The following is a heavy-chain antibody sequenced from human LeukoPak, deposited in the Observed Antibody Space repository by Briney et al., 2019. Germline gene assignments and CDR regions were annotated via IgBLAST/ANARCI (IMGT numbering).Heavy chain of an antibody. CDR3: AAAGTSFDY. D-gene: IGHD6-13*01. CDR1: GFTFDDYA. Sequence: SLRLSCAASGFTFDDYAMHWVRQAPGKGLEWVSGISWNSGSIGYADSVKGRFTISRDNAKNSLYLQMNSLRAEDMALYYSAAAGTSFDYWGQGTLVTVSS. J-gene: IGHJ4*02. CDR2: ISWNSGSI. V-gene: IGHV3-9*03.